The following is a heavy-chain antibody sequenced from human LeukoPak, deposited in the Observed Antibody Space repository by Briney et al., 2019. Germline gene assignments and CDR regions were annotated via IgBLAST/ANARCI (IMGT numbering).Heavy chain of an antibody. D-gene: IGHD4-17*01. CDR2: ISDSGGST. V-gene: IGHV3-23*01. CDR1: GFTFSSYA. Sequence: GGSLRLSCAASGFTFSSYAMSWVRQAPGKGLEWVSAISDSGGSTYYADSVKGRFTISRDNSKNTLYLQMNSLRAEDTAVYYCANTLAAVTIDYWGQGTLVTVSS. CDR3: ANTLAAVTIDY. J-gene: IGHJ4*02.